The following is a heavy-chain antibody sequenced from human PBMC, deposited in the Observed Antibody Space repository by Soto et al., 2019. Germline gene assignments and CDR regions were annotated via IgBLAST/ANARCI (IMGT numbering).Heavy chain of an antibody. V-gene: IGHV3-64D*08. CDR3: LWWCSSGRSWYDF. CDR2: ISTNGIGT. J-gene: IGHJ5*01. Sequence: GGSLRLSCSASGFVFSDFAMHWVRQAPGRGLEYVSAISTNGIGTYYADSVKGRFTISRDNSKNTLYLQMSSLRTEDTAVYYCLWWCSSGRSWYDFWGQGTLVTVSS. D-gene: IGHD2-15*01. CDR1: GFVFSDFA.